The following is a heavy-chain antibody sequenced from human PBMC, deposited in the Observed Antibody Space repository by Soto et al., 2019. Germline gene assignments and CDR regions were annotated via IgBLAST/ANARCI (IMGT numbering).Heavy chain of an antibody. CDR3: ASREILTGYYSLFYFDY. V-gene: IGHV1-69*06. Sequence: GASVKVSCKASGGTFSSYAISWVRQAPGQGLEWMGGIIPIFSTANYAQKFQGRVTITADKSTSTAYMELSSLRSEDTAVYYCASREILTGYYSLFYFDYWGQGTLVTVSS. J-gene: IGHJ4*02. CDR2: IIPIFSTA. D-gene: IGHD3-9*01. CDR1: GGTFSSYA.